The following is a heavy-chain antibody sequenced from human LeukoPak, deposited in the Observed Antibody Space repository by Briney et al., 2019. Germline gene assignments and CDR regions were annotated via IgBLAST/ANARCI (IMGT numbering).Heavy chain of an antibody. J-gene: IGHJ4*02. Sequence: PSETLSLTCTVSGYSISSGYYWGWIRQPPGKGLEWIGSIYHSGSTYYNPSPKSRVTISVDTSKNQFSLKLSSVTAADTAVYYCARVGTAMVTDFDYWGQGTLVTVSS. V-gene: IGHV4-38-2*02. CDR3: ARVGTAMVTDFDY. D-gene: IGHD5-18*01. CDR1: GYSISSGYY. CDR2: IYHSGST.